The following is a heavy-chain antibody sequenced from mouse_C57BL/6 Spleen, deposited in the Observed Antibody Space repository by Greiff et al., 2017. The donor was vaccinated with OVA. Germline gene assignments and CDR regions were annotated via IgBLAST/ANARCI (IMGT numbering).Heavy chain of an antibody. V-gene: IGHV1-64*01. Sequence: VKLQQPGAELVKPGASVKLSCKASGYTFTSYWMHWVKQRPGQGLEWIGMIHPNSGSTNYNEKFKSKATLTVDKSSSTAYMQLSSLTSEDSAVYYCARSLLLLLRSFAYWGQGTLVTVSA. D-gene: IGHD1-1*01. CDR3: ARSLLLLLRSFAY. J-gene: IGHJ3*01. CDR2: IHPNSGST. CDR1: GYTFTSYW.